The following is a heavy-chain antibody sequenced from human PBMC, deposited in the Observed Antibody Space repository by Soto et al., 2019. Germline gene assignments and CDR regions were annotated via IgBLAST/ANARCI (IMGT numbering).Heavy chain of an antibody. CDR3: ATVLYEGNWFDP. CDR1: GYTLTELS. V-gene: IGHV1-24*01. D-gene: IGHD3-22*01. Sequence: GASVKVSCKVSGYTLTELSMHWVRQAPGKGLEWMGGFDPEDGETIYAQKFQGRVTMTEDTSTDTAYMELSSLRSEDTAVYYCATVLYEGNWFDPWGQGTLVTVSS. J-gene: IGHJ5*02. CDR2: FDPEDGET.